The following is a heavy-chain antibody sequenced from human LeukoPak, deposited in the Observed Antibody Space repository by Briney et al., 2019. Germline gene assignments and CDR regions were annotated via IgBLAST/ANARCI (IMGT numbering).Heavy chain of an antibody. CDR3: ARGREDSGSYSRLDDAFDI. V-gene: IGHV3-30*04. CDR2: ISYDGSNK. CDR1: GFTFSNYA. J-gene: IGHJ3*02. D-gene: IGHD1-26*01. Sequence: GGSLRLSCAASGFTFSNYAMHWVRQAPGKGLEWVAVISYDGSNKYYADSVKGRFTISRDNSKNTLYLQMNSLRAEDTAVYYCARGREDSGSYSRLDDAFDIWGQGTMVTVSS.